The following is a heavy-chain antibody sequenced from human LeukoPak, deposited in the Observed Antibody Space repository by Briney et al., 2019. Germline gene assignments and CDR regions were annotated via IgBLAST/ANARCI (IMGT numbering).Heavy chain of an antibody. Sequence: SETLSLTCTVSGGSISSGSYYWSWIRQPAGKGLEWIGRIYNTGSSNYGPSLKSRVTMSVDTSKNQFSLKLSSVTAADTAVYYCARGRYFDWWGQGTLVTVSS. CDR2: IYNTGSS. CDR3: ARGRYFDW. J-gene: IGHJ4*02. CDR1: GGSISSGSYY. V-gene: IGHV4-61*02. D-gene: IGHD1-14*01.